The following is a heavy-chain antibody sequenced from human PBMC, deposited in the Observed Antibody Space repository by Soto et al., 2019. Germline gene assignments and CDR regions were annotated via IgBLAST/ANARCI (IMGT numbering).Heavy chain of an antibody. V-gene: IGHV3-23*01. CDR1: GFTFSSYA. J-gene: IGHJ4*02. Sequence: GGSLRLSCAASGFTFSSYAMSWVRQAPGKGLEWVSAISGIGGSTYYADSVKCRFTISRDNSKNTLYLQMNSLRAEDTAVYYCAKDRDYENDYWGQGTLVTVSS. CDR3: AKDRDYENDY. D-gene: IGHD4-17*01. CDR2: ISGIGGST.